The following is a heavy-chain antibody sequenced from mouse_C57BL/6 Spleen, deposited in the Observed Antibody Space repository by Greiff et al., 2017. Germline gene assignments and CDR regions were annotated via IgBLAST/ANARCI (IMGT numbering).Heavy chain of an antibody. D-gene: IGHD2-1*01. Sequence: VQLVESGAELARPGASVKLSCKASGYTFTSYGISWVKQRTGQGLEWIGEIYPRSGNTYYNEKFKGKATLTVDKSSSTTYIELRSLTSEDSAVYFCALYGNYLKAYWGQGTLVTVSA. CDR2: IYPRSGNT. CDR3: ALYGNYLKAY. CDR1: GYTFTSYG. V-gene: IGHV1-81*01. J-gene: IGHJ3*01.